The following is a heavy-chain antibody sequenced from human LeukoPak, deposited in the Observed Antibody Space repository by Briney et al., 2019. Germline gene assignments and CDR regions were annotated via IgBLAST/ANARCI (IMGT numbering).Heavy chain of an antibody. CDR2: IYTNGRT. CDR3: ARVSGYDSSGYWGFNI. D-gene: IGHD3-22*01. CDR1: GVTVSTNY. V-gene: IGHV3-53*01. Sequence: AGGSLRLSCAVSGVTVSTNYMSWVRQAPGKGLEWVSVIYTNGRTYYADSVKGRFTISRDISKNTLYLQMNSLRAEDTAVYYCARVSGYDSSGYWGFNIWGQGTLVTVSS. J-gene: IGHJ4*02.